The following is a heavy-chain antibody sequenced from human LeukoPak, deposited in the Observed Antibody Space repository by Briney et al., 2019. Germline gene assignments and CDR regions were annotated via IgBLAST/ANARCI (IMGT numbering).Heavy chain of an antibody. CDR3: VRDDYVWGTNVEEY. Sequence: GGSLRLSCAVSGFTFSSYAMHWVRQAPRKGLEWVTVVTHDGKNQYYADSVKGRFVISRDNSKNMLFLEMNSLGPEDTALYYGVRDDYVWGTNVEEYWGQGTLVTVSS. CDR1: GFTFSSYA. J-gene: IGHJ4*02. CDR2: VTHDGKNQ. V-gene: IGHV3-30*09. D-gene: IGHD3-16*01.